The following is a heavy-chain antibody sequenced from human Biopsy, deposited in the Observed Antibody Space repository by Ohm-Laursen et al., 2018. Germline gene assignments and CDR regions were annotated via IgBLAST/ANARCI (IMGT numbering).Heavy chain of an antibody. Sequence: SQTLSLTCPVSGGSITSDKYYWSWIRQHPGKGLEWIGYIYHSGSTYYNPSLNDLATISIDTSKKKFSLKLRSVTAADTAIYYCARVSSSDWFLSGGWFGAWGQGTLVTVSP. D-gene: IGHD6-13*01. J-gene: IGHJ5*02. CDR1: GGSITSDKYY. V-gene: IGHV4-31*01. CDR3: ARVSSSDWFLSGGWFGA. CDR2: IYHSGST.